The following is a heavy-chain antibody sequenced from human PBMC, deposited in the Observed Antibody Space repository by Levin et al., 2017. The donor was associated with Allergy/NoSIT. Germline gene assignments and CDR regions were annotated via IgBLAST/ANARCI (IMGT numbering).Heavy chain of an antibody. D-gene: IGHD3-16*01. CDR1: GFTFSSYG. Sequence: SCAASGFTFSSYGMHWVRQAPGKGLEWVAVISYDGSNKYYADSVKGRFTISRDNSKNTLYLQVNSLRAEDTAVYYCAKDRQEITWIPRGKPDYWGQGTLVTVSS. V-gene: IGHV3-30*18. CDR3: AKDRQEITWIPRGKPDY. J-gene: IGHJ4*02. CDR2: ISYDGSNK.